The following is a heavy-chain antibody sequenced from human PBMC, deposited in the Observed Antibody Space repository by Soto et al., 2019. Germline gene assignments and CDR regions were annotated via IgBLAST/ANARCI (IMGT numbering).Heavy chain of an antibody. CDR2: ISYDGSNK. V-gene: IGHV3-30-3*01. Sequence: PGGSLRLSCAASGFTFSSYAMHWVRHAPGKGLERVAVISYDGSNKYYADSVKGRFTISRDNSKNTLYLQRNSLRAEDTAVYYCAREDYGSNSPDAFDIWGQGTMVTVSS. D-gene: IGHD4-17*01. CDR3: AREDYGSNSPDAFDI. J-gene: IGHJ3*02. CDR1: GFTFSSYA.